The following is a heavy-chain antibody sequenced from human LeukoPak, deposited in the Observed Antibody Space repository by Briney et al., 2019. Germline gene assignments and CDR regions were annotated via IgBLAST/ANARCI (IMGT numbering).Heavy chain of an antibody. CDR1: GFTFSNYG. V-gene: IGHV3-30*18. CDR3: AKDKGDGSGWDVSDY. D-gene: IGHD6-19*01. Sequence: GGSLRLSCAGAGFTFSNYGMHWVRQAPGKGLEWVAVISYEGRTIYYADSVKGRFTISRDNSRNTLFLQMDSLRPEDTAVYYCAKDKGDGSGWDVSDYWGQGTLVTVAS. CDR2: ISYEGRTI. J-gene: IGHJ4*02.